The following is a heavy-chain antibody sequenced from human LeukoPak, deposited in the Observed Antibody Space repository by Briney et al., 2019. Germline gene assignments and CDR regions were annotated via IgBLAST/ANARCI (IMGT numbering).Heavy chain of an antibody. V-gene: IGHV3-21*01. CDR1: GFTFSIYG. J-gene: IGHJ4*02. CDR3: AGDVFMA. CDR2: ISGSSDYI. Sequence: GGSLRLSCAASGFTFSIYGMNWVRQAPGKGLEWVSFISGSSDYIYYADSVKGRFTISRDNAKNSLYLQMNSLRAEDTAVYYCAGDVFMAGGQGTLVTVSS. D-gene: IGHD3-10*01.